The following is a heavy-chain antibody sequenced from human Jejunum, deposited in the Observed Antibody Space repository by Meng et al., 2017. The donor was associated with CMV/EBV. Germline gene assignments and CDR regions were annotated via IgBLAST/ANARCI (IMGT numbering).Heavy chain of an antibody. V-gene: IGHV3-74*01. CDR1: VFIFSNYW. CDR3: VRDKPHNWFDP. J-gene: IGHJ5*02. Sequence: SCAASVFIFSNYWMHWVRQAPGKGLVWVSRVNNDGSDTIYADSVKGRFTISRDNAKNTLYLQMNSLRAEDTGVYYCVRDKPHNWFDPWGQGTLVTVSS. CDR2: VNNDGSDT.